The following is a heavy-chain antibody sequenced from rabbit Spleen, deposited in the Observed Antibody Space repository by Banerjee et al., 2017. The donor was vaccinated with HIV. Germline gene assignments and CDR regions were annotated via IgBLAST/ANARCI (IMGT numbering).Heavy chain of an antibody. CDR3: ARDTGSSFSSYGMDL. J-gene: IGHJ6*01. V-gene: IGHV1S45*01. CDR1: GFSFSSGYD. Sequence: QEQLVESGGGLVQPEGSLTLTCTASGFSFSSGYDMCWVRQAPGKGLEWIACIYAGSSGDTDYANWPKGRFTISKTSSTTVTLQMTSLTAADTATYFCARDTGSSFSSYGMDLWGPGTLVTVS. CDR2: IYAGSSGDT. D-gene: IGHD8-1*01.